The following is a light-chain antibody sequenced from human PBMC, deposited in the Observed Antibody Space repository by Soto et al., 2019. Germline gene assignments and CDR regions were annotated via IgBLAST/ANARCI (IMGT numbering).Light chain of an antibody. CDR1: NIGSKS. CDR2: YDS. Sequence: SYELTQPPSVSVAPGKTARITCGGNNIGSKSVHWYQQKPGQAPVLVIYYDSDRASGIPERFSGSNSGNTATLTISRVEAGDEADYYCQVWDSSSDHRVVFGGGTKVTVL. V-gene: IGLV3-21*04. J-gene: IGLJ2*01. CDR3: QVWDSSSDHRVV.